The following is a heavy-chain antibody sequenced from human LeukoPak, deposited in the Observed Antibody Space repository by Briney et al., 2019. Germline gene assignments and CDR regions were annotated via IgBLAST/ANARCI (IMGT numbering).Heavy chain of an antibody. D-gene: IGHD2-2*02. CDR3: TLYNY. Sequence: PGASVKVSCKTSGYSFTSQDMHWVRQAPGQSLEWMGCINPGNGDTKYSQEFQGRVTITRDTSATTAYMELSRLRSDDMAVYYCTLYNYWGQGTLVTVSS. CDR1: GYSFTSQD. V-gene: IGHV1-3*03. CDR2: INPGNGDT. J-gene: IGHJ4*02.